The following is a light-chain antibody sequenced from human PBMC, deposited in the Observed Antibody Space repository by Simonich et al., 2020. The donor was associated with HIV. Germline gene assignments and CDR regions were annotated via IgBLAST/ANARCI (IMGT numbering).Light chain of an antibody. CDR1: KRIISW. CDR2: KAS. CDR3: QQYNSYPIT. J-gene: IGKJ3*01. Sequence: DIQLTQSPSFLSASLGDRVTITCRASKRIISWLAWYQQKPGKAPKLLIYKASSLESGVPSRFSGSGSGTEFTLTISSLQPDDFATYYCQQYNSYPITFGPGTKVDIK. V-gene: IGKV1-5*03.